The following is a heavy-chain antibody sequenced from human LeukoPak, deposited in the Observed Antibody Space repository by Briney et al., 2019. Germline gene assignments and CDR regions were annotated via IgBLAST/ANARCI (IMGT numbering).Heavy chain of an antibody. J-gene: IGHJ4*02. CDR3: ARDSRIGAAGTGFDY. CDR2: IYYSGST. CDR1: GGSIGSYY. V-gene: IGHV4-59*01. D-gene: IGHD6-13*01. Sequence: SETLSLTCTVSGGSIGSYYWSWIRQPPGKGLEWIGYIYYSGSTNYNPSLKSRVTISVDTSKNQFSLKLSSVTAADTAVYYCARDSRIGAAGTGFDYWGQGTLVTVSS.